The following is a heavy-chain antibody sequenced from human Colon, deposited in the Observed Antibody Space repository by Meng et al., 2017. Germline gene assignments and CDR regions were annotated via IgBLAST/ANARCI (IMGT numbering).Heavy chain of an antibody. CDR3: ARVETATTNPYFDY. CDR2: IYYSGST. V-gene: IGHV4-30-4*08. CDR1: GGSIGSNSYY. J-gene: IGHJ4*02. D-gene: IGHD5-24*01. Sequence: QLQLQESGPGLVKPSETLSLTCTVSGGSIGSNSYYWSWIRQHPGKGLEWIGYIYYSGSTYYNPSLRSRVTISVDTSKNQFSLILTSVTAADTAVYFCARVETATTNPYFDYWGQGTLVTVSS.